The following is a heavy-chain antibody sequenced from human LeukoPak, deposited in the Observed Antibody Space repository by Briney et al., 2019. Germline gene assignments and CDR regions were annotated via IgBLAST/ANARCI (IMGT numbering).Heavy chain of an antibody. Sequence: GGSLRLSCAASGFTFSSYSMNWVRRAPGKGLEWVSSISSSSSYIYYADSVKGRFTISRDNAKNSLYLKMNSLRAEDTAVYYCARERRHSSGLDYWGQGTLVTVSS. V-gene: IGHV3-21*01. J-gene: IGHJ4*02. D-gene: IGHD6-19*01. CDR2: ISSSSSYI. CDR1: GFTFSSYS. CDR3: ARERRHSSGLDY.